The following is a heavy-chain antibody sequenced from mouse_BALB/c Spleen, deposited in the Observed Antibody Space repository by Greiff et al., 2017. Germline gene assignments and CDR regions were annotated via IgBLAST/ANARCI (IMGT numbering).Heavy chain of an antibody. CDR1: GFTFSSYT. V-gene: IGHV5-12-2*01. J-gene: IGHJ1*01. D-gene: IGHD1-1*01. CDR3: ARQRQNYYGSSYRYFDV. CDR2: ISNGGGST. Sequence: EVQGVESGGGLVQPGGSLKLSCAASGFTFSSYTMSWVRQTPEKGLEWVAYISNGGGSTYYPDTGKGRFTISRDNAKKTLYLQMSSLKSEDTAMYYCARQRQNYYGSSYRYFDVWGAGTTVTVSS.